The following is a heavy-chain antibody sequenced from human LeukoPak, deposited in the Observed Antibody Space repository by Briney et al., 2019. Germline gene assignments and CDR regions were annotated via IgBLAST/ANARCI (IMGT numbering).Heavy chain of an antibody. CDR1: GGSFSGYY. CDR3: ARDDFWSGYSFHY. J-gene: IGHJ4*02. D-gene: IGHD3-3*01. CDR2: INHSGST. Sequence: ASETLSLTCAVYGGSFSGYYWSWIRQPPGKGLEWIGEINHSGSTNYNPSLKSRVTISVDTSKNQFSLKLSSVTAADTAVYYCARDDFWSGYSFHYWGQGTLVTVSS. V-gene: IGHV4-34*01.